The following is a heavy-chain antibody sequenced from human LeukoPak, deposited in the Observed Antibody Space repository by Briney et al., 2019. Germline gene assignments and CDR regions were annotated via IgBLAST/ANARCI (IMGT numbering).Heavy chain of an antibody. J-gene: IGHJ3*02. V-gene: IGHV5-51*01. CDR1: GYRFTNYW. CDR3: ARSSYESGTSGGRSAFDI. CDR2: INPGDSDP. D-gene: IGHD1-7*01. Sequence: GESLKISCKSSGYRFTNYWIGWVRQMPGKGLEWMGIINPGDSDPRYSPSFQGQVTISDDKSISTAYLQWSSLKASDTAMYYCARSSYESGTSGGRSAFDIWGQGTMVTVTS.